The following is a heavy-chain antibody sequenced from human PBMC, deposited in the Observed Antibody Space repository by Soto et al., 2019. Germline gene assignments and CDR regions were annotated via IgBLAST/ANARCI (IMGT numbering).Heavy chain of an antibody. D-gene: IGHD7-27*01. J-gene: IGHJ4*02. V-gene: IGHV1-2*04. CDR2: INPNSGGT. CDR3: ARDLTSTDYYFDY. CDR1: GYTFTGYY. Sequence: QVQLVQSGAEMKKPGASVKVSCKASGYTFTGYYMHWVRQAPGQGLEWMGWINPNSGGTNYAQKFQGWVTMTRDTSISTAYMELSRLRSDDTAVYYCARDLTSTDYYFDYWGQGTLVTVSS.